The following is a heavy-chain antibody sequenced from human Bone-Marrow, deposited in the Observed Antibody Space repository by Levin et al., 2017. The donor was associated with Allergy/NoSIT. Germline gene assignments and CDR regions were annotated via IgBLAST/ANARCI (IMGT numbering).Heavy chain of an antibody. D-gene: IGHD2-2*01. CDR1: GFTFSDYS. CDR2: ISSSSNIM. CDR3: ARDLLVPAGRLFDC. J-gene: IGHJ4*02. V-gene: IGHV3-48*04. Sequence: AGGSLRLSCAVSGFTFSDYSMNWVRQAPGKGLEWVSYISSSSNIMYYTDSVKGRFTISRDNAEKLLYLQMNSLRPEDTAVYYCARDLLVPAGRLFDCWGQGTLVTVSS.